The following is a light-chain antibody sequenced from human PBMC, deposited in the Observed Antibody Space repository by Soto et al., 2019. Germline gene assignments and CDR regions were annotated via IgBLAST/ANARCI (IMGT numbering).Light chain of an antibody. CDR1: QTILSSSNNKNY. Sequence: DIVMTQSPDSLAVFLGERATISCKSSQTILSSSNNKNYLAWFQQKSGQPPKLLIYWASTRESGVPDRFSGSGSGTDFTLTISSLQAEDVAVYSCHQYYSIPPSFGQGTRLEIK. V-gene: IGKV4-1*01. J-gene: IGKJ5*01. CDR3: HQYYSIPPS. CDR2: WAS.